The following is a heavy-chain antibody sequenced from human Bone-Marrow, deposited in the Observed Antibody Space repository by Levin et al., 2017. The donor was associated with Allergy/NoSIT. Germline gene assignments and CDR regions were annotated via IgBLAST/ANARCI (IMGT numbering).Heavy chain of an antibody. D-gene: IGHD3-10*01. V-gene: IGHV4-59*02. J-gene: IGHJ5*02. Sequence: PSETLSLTCTVSGASVSSHYWSWIRQAPGRGLEWIAYIYFSGSTNYNPSLRSRVTISLDTSMNQFSLKLSSVTAADTALYYCARGGSGSYLEAGNWFDPWGQGTLVTVSS. CDR1: GASVSSHY. CDR3: ARGGSGSYLEAGNWFDP. CDR2: IYFSGST.